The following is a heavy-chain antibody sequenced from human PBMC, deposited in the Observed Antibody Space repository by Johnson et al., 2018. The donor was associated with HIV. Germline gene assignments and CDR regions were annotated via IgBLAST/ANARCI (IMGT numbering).Heavy chain of an antibody. V-gene: IGHV3-30*02. J-gene: IGHJ3*02. CDR1: GFTFSSYA. Sequence: QMLLVESGGGLVQPGGSLRLSCAASGFTFSSYAMSWVRQAPGKGLEWVAFIRYDGSNKYYADSVKGRFTISRDNSKNTLYLQMNSLRAEDTAVYYCAKDLGGYSSSWNNAFDIWGQGTMVTVSS. CDR3: AKDLGGYSSSWNNAFDI. D-gene: IGHD6-13*01. CDR2: IRYDGSNK.